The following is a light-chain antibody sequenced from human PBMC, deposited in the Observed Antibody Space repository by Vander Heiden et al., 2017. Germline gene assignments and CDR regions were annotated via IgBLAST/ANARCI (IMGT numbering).Light chain of an antibody. CDR2: AAS. J-gene: IGKJ3*01. V-gene: IGKV1-39*01. CDR3: QQSDSTPFT. CDR1: QSISIY. Sequence: DIQMTQSPSSLSASVGDRVTITCRASQSISIYLNWYQQKPGKAPKLLIYAASSLQSGVPSRFSGSGSGTDFTLTISMLQPEDFATYYCQQSDSTPFTFGHGTKVDIK.